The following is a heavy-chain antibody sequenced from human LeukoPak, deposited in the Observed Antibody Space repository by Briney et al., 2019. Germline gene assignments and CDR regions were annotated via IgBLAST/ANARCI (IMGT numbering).Heavy chain of an antibody. CDR3: ARGLGSGRLRWAHYYYGMDV. CDR2: INHSGST. Sequence: KPSETLSLTCAVYGGSFSGYYWSWIRQPPGKGLEWIGEINHSGSTNYNPSLKSRVTISVDTSKNQFSLKLSSVTAADTAVYYCARGLGSGRLRWAHYYYGMDVWGQGTTVTVSS. J-gene: IGHJ6*02. V-gene: IGHV4-34*01. D-gene: IGHD5-12*01. CDR1: GGSFSGYY.